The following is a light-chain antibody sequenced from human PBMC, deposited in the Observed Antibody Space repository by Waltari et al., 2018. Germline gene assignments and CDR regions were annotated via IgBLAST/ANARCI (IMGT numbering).Light chain of an antibody. CDR2: GTS. J-gene: IGKJ4*01. Sequence: EIVLTQSPGTLSLSPGERATLSCRASQSVTSISLTWYQPKFGPAPRLLIYGTSSRATGIPDMFSGSGSVTDFTVTISRLEHEDFAVYYCQQYDGEVVTFGGGTKVEI. V-gene: IGKV3-20*01. CDR3: QQYDGEVVT. CDR1: QSVTSIS.